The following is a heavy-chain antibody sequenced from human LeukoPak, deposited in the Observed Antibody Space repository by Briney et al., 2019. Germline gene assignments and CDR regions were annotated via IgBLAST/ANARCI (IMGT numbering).Heavy chain of an antibody. V-gene: IGHV3-23*01. D-gene: IGHD3-10*01. J-gene: IGHJ5*02. Sequence: GGSLRLSCTASGFTFSSYAMNWVRQAPGKGLEWVSGICAGGTFTYYADSVKGRFTISRDNSKNTLYLQMNSLRAEDTAVYYCARDQGTMVRGVDNWFDPWGQGTLVTVSS. CDR1: GFTFSSYA. CDR3: ARDQGTMVRGVDNWFDP. CDR2: ICAGGTFT.